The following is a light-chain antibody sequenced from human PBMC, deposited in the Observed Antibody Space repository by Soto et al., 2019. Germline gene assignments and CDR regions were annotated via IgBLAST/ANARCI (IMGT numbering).Light chain of an antibody. CDR2: AAS. CDR1: QSISSS. CDR3: QQRYSSTWT. Sequence: IGFTQSAVTLTLSPGYRAALFCGASQSISSSLAWYQQKPGKAPKLLIFAASIWATGVPSRFSGGGSGTDFTLTISSLQPEDFAIYSCQQRYSSTWTFGQGTKVDIK. J-gene: IGKJ1*01. V-gene: IGKV3-11*01.